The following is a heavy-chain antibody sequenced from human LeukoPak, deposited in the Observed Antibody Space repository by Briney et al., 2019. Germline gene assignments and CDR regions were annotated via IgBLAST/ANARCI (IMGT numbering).Heavy chain of an antibody. D-gene: IGHD3-3*01. V-gene: IGHV1-18*01. CDR3: ARDSDDYDFWSGEVVRHPHNPRFDY. J-gene: IGHJ4*02. CDR2: ISAYNGNT. CDR1: GYTFTSYG. Sequence: ASVKVSCKASGYTFTSYGISWVRQAPGQGLEWMGWISAYNGNTNYAQKLQGRVTMTTDTSTSTAYMELRGLRSDDTAVYYCARDSDDYDFWSGEVVRHPHNPRFDYWGQGTLVTVSS.